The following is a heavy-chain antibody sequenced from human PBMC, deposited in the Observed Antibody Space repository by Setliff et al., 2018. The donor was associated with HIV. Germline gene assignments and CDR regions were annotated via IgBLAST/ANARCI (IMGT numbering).Heavy chain of an antibody. J-gene: IGHJ4*02. D-gene: IGHD2-21*01. CDR3: ARGGLDSVFQSFDY. CDR1: GFTFNRYD. Sequence: PGGSLRLSCAASGFTFNRYDITWVRQAPGKGLEWVSLISGGGDSTSYADSVKGRFTISRDNSKYTLYLQMNSLRADDTAVYYCARGGLDSVFQSFDYWGQGTLVTVSS. V-gene: IGHV3-23*01. CDR2: ISGGGDST.